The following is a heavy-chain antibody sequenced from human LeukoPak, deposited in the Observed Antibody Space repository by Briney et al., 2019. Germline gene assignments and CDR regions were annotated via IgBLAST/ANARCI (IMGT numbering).Heavy chain of an antibody. V-gene: IGHV4-34*01. CDR3: ARGGYDFWSGYSSNWFDP. Sequence: PSETLSLTCAVYGGSFSGYYWSWIRQPPGKGLEWIGEINHSGSTNYNPSLKSRVTISVDTSKNQFSLKLSPVTAADTAVYYCARGGYDFWSGYSSNWFDPWGQGTLVTVSS. D-gene: IGHD3-3*01. CDR2: INHSGST. J-gene: IGHJ5*02. CDR1: GGSFSGYY.